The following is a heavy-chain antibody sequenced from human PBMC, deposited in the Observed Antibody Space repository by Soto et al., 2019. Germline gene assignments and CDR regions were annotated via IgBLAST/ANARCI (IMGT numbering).Heavy chain of an antibody. J-gene: IGHJ4*02. V-gene: IGHV3-30*04. CDR3: ARVPSPSGRAPFDY. Sequence: QVQLVESGGGVVQPGRSLRLSCAASGFTFSSYAMHWVRQAPGKGLEWVAVISYDGRKKYYADSVKGRLTISRDNHKNTPYPQLSSLRAEDTAVCYCARVPSPSGRAPFDYWGQGTLVTVSS. D-gene: IGHD1-26*01. CDR1: GFTFSSYA. CDR2: ISYDGRKK.